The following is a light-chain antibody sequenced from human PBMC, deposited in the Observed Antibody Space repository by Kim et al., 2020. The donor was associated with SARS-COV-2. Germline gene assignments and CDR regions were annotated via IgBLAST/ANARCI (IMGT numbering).Light chain of an antibody. J-gene: IGKJ2*01. V-gene: IGKV1-5*03. Sequence: EIQMTQSPSTLSASVGDRVTITCRASQLIDTYLAWYQQKPGKAPNLMIYQASSLHIGVPSRFSGSGSGTEFTLTINGLQPDDFATYYCQHYIRFPYTFGQGTKLVI. CDR2: QAS. CDR1: QLIDTY. CDR3: QHYIRFPYT.